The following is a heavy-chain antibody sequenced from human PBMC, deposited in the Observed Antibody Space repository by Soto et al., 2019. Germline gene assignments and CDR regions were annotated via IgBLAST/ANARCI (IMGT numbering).Heavy chain of an antibody. Sequence: PGGSLRLSCAASGFTFSSYAMSWVRQAPGKGLEWVSAISGSGGSTYYADSVKGRFTISRDNSKNSLYLQMNSLRAEDTAVYYCARGRNNWNFYYYYYMDVWGKGTTVTVSS. J-gene: IGHJ6*03. CDR2: ISGSGGST. V-gene: IGHV3-23*01. CDR3: ARGRNNWNFYYYYYMDV. D-gene: IGHD1-7*01. CDR1: GFTFSSYA.